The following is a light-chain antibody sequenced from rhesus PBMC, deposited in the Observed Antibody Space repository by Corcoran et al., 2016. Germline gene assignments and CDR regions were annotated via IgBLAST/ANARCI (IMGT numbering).Light chain of an antibody. Sequence: DIQMTQSPSSLSASLGDRFTITCRASQGISDYLSWYQQKPGKAPKRLISAVYRLESGVPSRFSGSGSGTEFTLTISSLQPEDFAAYYCLQGYSTLTFSGGTKVELK. CDR2: AVY. V-gene: IGKV1-36*02. CDR3: LQGYSTLT. J-gene: IGKJ4*01. CDR1: QGISDY.